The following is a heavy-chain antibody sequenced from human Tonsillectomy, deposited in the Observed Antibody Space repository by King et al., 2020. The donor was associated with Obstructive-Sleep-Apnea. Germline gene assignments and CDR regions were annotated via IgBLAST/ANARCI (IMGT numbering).Heavy chain of an antibody. CDR2: ISYDGSDV. CDR1: GFIFSNYA. J-gene: IGHJ3*01. CDR3: ARDSFFSGYDDAFDV. Sequence: QLVQSGRGVVQPGRSLRLSCAASGFIFSNYAMHWVSQAPGKGLEWVAVISYDGSDVYYADSVMGRFTISRDNSKNALYLQMNSPRVDEKAMYYCARDSFFSGYDDAFDVWGQGTVVTVSS. D-gene: IGHD3-3*01. V-gene: IGHV3-30*04.